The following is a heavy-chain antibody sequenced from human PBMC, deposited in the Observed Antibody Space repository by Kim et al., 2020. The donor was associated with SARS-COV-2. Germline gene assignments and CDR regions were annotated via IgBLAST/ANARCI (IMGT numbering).Heavy chain of an antibody. CDR3: ARGNSYGPNWFDP. CDR1: GGSFSGYY. CDR2: INHSGST. D-gene: IGHD5-18*01. Sequence: SETLSLTCAVYGGSFSGYYWSWIRQPPGKGLEWIGEINHSGSTNYNPSLKSRVTISVDTSKNQFSLKLSSVTAADTAVYYCARGNSYGPNWFDPWGQGTLVTVSS. J-gene: IGHJ5*02. V-gene: IGHV4-34*01.